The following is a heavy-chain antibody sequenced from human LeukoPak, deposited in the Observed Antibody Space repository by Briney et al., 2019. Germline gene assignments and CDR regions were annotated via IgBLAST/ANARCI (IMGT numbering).Heavy chain of an antibody. CDR3: ARDEYYYDSSGYPPDY. J-gene: IGHJ4*02. CDR2: ISASGDST. D-gene: IGHD3-22*01. Sequence: GSLRLSCAASGFTFSSYAMSWVRQAPGKGLEWVSTISASGDSTYYADSVKGRFTISRDNAKNSLYLQMNSLRAEDTAVYYCARDEYYYDSSGYPPDYWGQGTLVTVSS. CDR1: GFTFSSYA. V-gene: IGHV3-23*01.